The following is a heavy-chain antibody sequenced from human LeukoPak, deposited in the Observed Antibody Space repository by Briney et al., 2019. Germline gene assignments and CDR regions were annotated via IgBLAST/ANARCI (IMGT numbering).Heavy chain of an antibody. J-gene: IGHJ5*02. V-gene: IGHV1-18*01. D-gene: IGHD5-18*01. CDR1: GYTSTSYG. CDR2: ISAYNGNT. CDR3: ARCGYSDAWSCDH. Sequence: ASVKVSCKASGYTSTSYGISWVRQAPGQGLEWMGWISAYNGNTNYAQKLQGRVTMTTDTSTSTAYMELSSLRSEHTAVYYCARCGYSDAWSCDHWGQGTLVTVSS.